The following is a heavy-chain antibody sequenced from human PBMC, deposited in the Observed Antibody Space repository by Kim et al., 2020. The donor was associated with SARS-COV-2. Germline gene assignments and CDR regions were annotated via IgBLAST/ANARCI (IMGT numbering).Heavy chain of an antibody. CDR3: ARDYEAGSGGSPIAPDLYDYYYYGMDV. Sequence: ASVKVSCKASGYTFTSYGISWVRQAPGQGLEWMGWISAYNGNTNYAQKLQGRVTMTTDTSSTAYMELRSLRSDDTAVYYCARDYEAGSGGSPIAPDLYDYYYYGMDVWGQGTTVTVSS. V-gene: IGHV1-18*01. CDR2: ISAYNGNT. CDR1: GYTFTSYG. D-gene: IGHD2-15*01. J-gene: IGHJ6*02.